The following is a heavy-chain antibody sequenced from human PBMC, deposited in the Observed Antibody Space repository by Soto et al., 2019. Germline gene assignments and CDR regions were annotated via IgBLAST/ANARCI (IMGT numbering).Heavy chain of an antibody. D-gene: IGHD5-18*01. CDR2: ISYDGSNK. CDR1: GFTFSSYA. CDR3: ARDYGSRPAPKDTAM. V-gene: IGHV3-30-3*01. J-gene: IGHJ4*02. Sequence: PGGSLRLSCAASGFTFSSYAMHWVRQAPGKGLEWVAVISYDGSNKYYADSVKGRFTISRDNSKNTLYLQMNSLRAEDTAVYYCARDYGSRPAPKDTAMWGQGTLVTISS.